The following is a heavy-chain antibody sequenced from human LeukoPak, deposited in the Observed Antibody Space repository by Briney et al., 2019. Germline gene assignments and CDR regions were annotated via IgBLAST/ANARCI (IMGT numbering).Heavy chain of an antibody. CDR2: ISSSGSTI. Sequence: PGGSLRLSCAASGFTFSSYEMNWVRQAPGKGLEWVSYISSSGSTIYYADSVKGRFTISRDNAKNTLYLQMNSLRAEDTAVYYCAKHLGSSGFDLPDAFDIWGQGTMVTVSS. V-gene: IGHV3-48*03. D-gene: IGHD3-22*01. CDR1: GFTFSSYE. CDR3: AKHLGSSGFDLPDAFDI. J-gene: IGHJ3*02.